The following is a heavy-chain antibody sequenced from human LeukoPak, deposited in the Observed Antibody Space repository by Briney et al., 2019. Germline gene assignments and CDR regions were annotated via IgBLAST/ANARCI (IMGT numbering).Heavy chain of an antibody. D-gene: IGHD2-8*02. CDR2: IYRNGET. V-gene: IGHV3-53*01. CDR1: GFTVSGSY. CDR3: ARGYCTATDCHGGWWFHL. J-gene: IGHJ5*02. Sequence: GGSLRLSCVASGFTVSGSYLSWVRQAPGKELEWVSVIYRNGETYYAGSVKGRFTISRDNSKNTVYLQMTNLRVEDTAVYFCARGYCTATDCHGGWWFHLWGQEPWSASPQ.